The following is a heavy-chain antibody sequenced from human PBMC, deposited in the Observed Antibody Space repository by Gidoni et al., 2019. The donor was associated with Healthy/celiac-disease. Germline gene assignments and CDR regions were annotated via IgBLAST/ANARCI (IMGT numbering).Heavy chain of an antibody. CDR1: GFTFDDCA. Sequence: EVQLVESGGGLVQPGRSLRLSCAASGFTFDDCAMLWVRQAPGKGLEWVSGISWNSGSIGYADSVKGRFTISRDNAKNSLYLQMNSLRAEDTALYYCAKDRALYYYGSGSYSYYGMDVWGQGTTVTVSS. J-gene: IGHJ6*02. CDR2: ISWNSGSI. D-gene: IGHD3-10*01. CDR3: AKDRALYYYGSGSYSYYGMDV. V-gene: IGHV3-9*01.